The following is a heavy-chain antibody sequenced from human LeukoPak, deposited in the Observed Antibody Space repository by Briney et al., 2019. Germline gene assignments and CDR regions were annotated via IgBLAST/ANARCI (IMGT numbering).Heavy chain of an antibody. Sequence: LSETLSLTCAVYGGSFSGYYWSWIRQPPGKGREWIGEINHSGSTNYNPSLKSRVTISVDTSKNQFSLKLSSVTAADTAVYYCARLSDIVVVPAAPISYGMDVWGQGTTVTVSS. CDR2: INHSGST. J-gene: IGHJ6*02. V-gene: IGHV4-34*01. D-gene: IGHD2-2*01. CDR3: ARLSDIVVVPAAPISYGMDV. CDR1: GGSFSGYY.